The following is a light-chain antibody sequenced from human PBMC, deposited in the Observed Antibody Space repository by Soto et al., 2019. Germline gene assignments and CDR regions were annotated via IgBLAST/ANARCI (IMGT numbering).Light chain of an antibody. V-gene: IGLV1-40*01. Sequence: QSVLTQPPSVSGAPGQRVTISCTASSSNIGAGYDVHWFQQLPGSAPKVVIYGDNDRSSGVPDRFSGSKSGTSASLAITGLQAEDEADYYCQSYDSTLSGYVFGTGTKLTVL. J-gene: IGLJ1*01. CDR2: GDN. CDR1: SSNIGAGYD. CDR3: QSYDSTLSGYV.